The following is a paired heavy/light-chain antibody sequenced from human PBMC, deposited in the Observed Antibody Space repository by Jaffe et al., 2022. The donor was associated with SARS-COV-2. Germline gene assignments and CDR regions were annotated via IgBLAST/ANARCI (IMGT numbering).Heavy chain of an antibody. D-gene: IGHD3-3*01. CDR1: GFSFGDYA. CDR2: IRREVYDGTA. J-gene: IGHJ4*02. V-gene: IGHV3-49*03. CDR3: TRVREWKVLENYFDY. Sequence: EVQVVESGGGLVQPGRSLRLSCTVSGFSFGDYAMSWFRQAPGKGLEWVGFIRREVYDGTAEYAASVKGRFTISRDDSKNIAYLQMNSLKTEDTAVYYCTRVREWKVLENYFDYWGQGTLVTVSS.
Light chain of an antibody. Sequence: QSVLTQPPSVSGAPGQRVTISCTGSSSNVGSGYDVHWYRLVPGTAPKLLIYGNTNRPSGVPDRFSGSKSGASVSLAISGLQAEDEAVYYCQSYDTSLGGYVLFGGGTRLTVL. CDR3: QSYDTSLGGYVL. CDR1: SSNVGSGYD. CDR2: GNT. V-gene: IGLV1-40*01. J-gene: IGLJ2*01.